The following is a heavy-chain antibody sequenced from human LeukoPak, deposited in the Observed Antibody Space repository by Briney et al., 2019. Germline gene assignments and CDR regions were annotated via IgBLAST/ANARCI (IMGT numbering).Heavy chain of an antibody. V-gene: IGHV4-31*03. CDR2: IYYSWST. CDR1: GGSISRGGYY. D-gene: IGHD3-22*01. J-gene: IGHJ4*02. Sequence: SETLSLTCTVSGGSISRGGYYWSWIRQHPGKGLEWIGYIYYSWSTYYNPYLKSRVTMSVDTSKNQFSLKLSSVTAADTAVYYCARGGYYYDSSGYYDYWGQGTLVTVSS. CDR3: ARGGYYYDSSGYYDY.